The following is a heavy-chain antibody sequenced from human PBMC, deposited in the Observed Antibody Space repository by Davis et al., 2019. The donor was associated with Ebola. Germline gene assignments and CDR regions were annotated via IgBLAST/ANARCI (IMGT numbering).Heavy chain of an antibody. CDR3: ARVCCYYYGMDV. D-gene: IGHD4/OR15-4a*01. V-gene: IGHV3-21*01. Sequence: GESLKISCAASGFTFSSYEMNWVRQAPGKGLEWVSSISSSSSYIYYADSVKGRFTISRDNAKNSLYLQMNSLRAEDTAVYYCARVCCYYYGMDVWGQGTTVTVSS. CDR1: GFTFSSYE. J-gene: IGHJ6*02. CDR2: ISSSSSYI.